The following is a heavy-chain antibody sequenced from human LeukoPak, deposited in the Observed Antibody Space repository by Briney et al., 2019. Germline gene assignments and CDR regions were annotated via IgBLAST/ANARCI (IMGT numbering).Heavy chain of an antibody. D-gene: IGHD4/OR15-4a*01. CDR3: AKDLTRMVALYYFDY. CDR2: ISGSGGST. CDR1: GFTFSSYA. V-gene: IGHV3-23*01. J-gene: IGHJ4*02. Sequence: GGSLRLSCAASGFTFSSYAMSWVRQAPGKGLEWVSAISGSGGSTYYADSVKGRFTISRDNSKNTLYLQMNSLRAGDTAVYYCAKDLTRMVALYYFDYWGQGTLITVSS.